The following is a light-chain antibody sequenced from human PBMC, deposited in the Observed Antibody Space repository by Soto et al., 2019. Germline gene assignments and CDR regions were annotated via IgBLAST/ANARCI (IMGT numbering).Light chain of an antibody. V-gene: IGKV1-5*01. CDR1: QSISTW. CDR2: DAS. J-gene: IGKJ4*01. Sequence: DIQMTQSPATLSASVGDRVTITCRASQSISTWLAWYQQKPGKAPKLLIYDASSLESGVPSRFSGSGSGTEFTLTISSLQPDDFATYYCQQHNSHPLTFGGGTKVEIK. CDR3: QQHNSHPLT.